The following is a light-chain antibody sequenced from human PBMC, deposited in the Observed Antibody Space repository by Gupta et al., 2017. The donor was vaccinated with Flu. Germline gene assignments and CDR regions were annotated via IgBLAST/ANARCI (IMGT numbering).Light chain of an antibody. CDR1: SGSIGSNY. CDR2: EDN. Sequence: TIACTRCSGSIGSNYVQLNRQRPGTFHTIVILEDNERPSGAPDRFSVSIASSSTTDALTIYGLETEDEADYYCQSYDLSNQAVVVGGGTKMTVL. CDR3: QSYDLSNQAVV. J-gene: IGLJ2*01. V-gene: IGLV6-57*01.